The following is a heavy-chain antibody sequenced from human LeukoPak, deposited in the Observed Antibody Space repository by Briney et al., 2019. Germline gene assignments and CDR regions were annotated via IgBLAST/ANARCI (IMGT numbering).Heavy chain of an antibody. CDR2: IYSGGST. CDR3: ARELGPGDHSDY. J-gene: IGHJ4*02. D-gene: IGHD4-17*01. V-gene: IGHV3-66*01. CDR1: GGSISSSNW. Sequence: GTLSLTCAVSGGSISSSNWWSWVRQPPGKGLEWVSVIYSGGSTYYADSVKGRFTISRDNSKNTLYLQMNSLRAEDTAVYYCARELGPGDHSDYWGQGTLVTVSS.